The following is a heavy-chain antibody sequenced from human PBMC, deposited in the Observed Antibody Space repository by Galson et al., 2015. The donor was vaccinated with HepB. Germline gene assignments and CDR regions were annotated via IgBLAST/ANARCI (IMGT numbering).Heavy chain of an antibody. CDR3: ARDLLAVDTAPYYGMDV. CDR2: IIPIFGTA. V-gene: IGHV1-69*13. Sequence: SVKVSCKASGGTFSSYAISWVRQAPGQELEWMGGIIPIFGTANYAQKFQGRVTITADESTSTAYMELSSLRSEDTAVYYCARDLLAVDTAPYYGMDVWGQGTTVTVSS. CDR1: GGTFSSYA. D-gene: IGHD5-18*01. J-gene: IGHJ6*02.